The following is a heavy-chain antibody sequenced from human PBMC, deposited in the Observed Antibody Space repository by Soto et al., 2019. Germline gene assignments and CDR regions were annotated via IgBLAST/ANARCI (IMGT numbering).Heavy chain of an antibody. CDR2: INHSGST. Sequence: KTSETLSLTCAVYGGSFSGYYWSWIRQPPGKGLEWIGEINHSGSTNYNPSLKSRVTISVDTSKNQFSLKLSSVTAADTAVYYCAREDSSWYGYWFDPWGQGTLVTVSS. CDR1: GGSFSGYY. CDR3: AREDSSWYGYWFDP. V-gene: IGHV4-34*01. D-gene: IGHD6-13*01. J-gene: IGHJ5*02.